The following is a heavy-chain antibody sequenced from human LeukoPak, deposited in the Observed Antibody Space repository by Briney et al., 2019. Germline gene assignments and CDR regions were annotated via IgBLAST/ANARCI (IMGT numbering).Heavy chain of an antibody. V-gene: IGHV4-4*02. Sequence: SGTLSLTCAVSGGSISSSNWWSWVRPPPGKGLEWIGEIYHSGSTNYNPSLKSRVTISVDKSKNQFSLKLSSVTAADTAVYYCARGVLRYFDWSRFDPWGQGTLVTVSS. CDR1: GGSISSSNW. CDR2: IYHSGST. D-gene: IGHD3-9*01. CDR3: ARGVLRYFDWSRFDP. J-gene: IGHJ5*02.